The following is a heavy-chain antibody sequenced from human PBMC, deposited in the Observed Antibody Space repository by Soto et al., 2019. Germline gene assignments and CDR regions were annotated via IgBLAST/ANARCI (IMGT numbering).Heavy chain of an antibody. Sequence: EVQLLESGGGLVQPGGSLRLSCAASGFTFSTYAMSWVRQAPGKGLEWVSAISGSGGSTYYADSVKGRFTISRDKSKNTLFLQMNSLRAEDTAVYYCAKNWDTTFSSSSHWDQGTLVTVSS. V-gene: IGHV3-23*01. J-gene: IGHJ4*02. CDR3: AKNWDTTFSSSSH. CDR2: ISGSGGST. D-gene: IGHD6-6*01. CDR1: GFTFSTYA.